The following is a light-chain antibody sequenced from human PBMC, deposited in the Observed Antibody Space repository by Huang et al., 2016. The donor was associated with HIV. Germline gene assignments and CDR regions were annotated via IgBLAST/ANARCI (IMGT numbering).Light chain of an antibody. V-gene: IGKV3-15*01. CDR3: QQYNIRCT. Sequence: EIVMTQSPATLSVSPGERVTLSCRASQSINSNLAWYQQKPGQAPRLLIYGVSASGSGSGTAFTLTITSLQSEDFAVYYCQQYNIRCTFGQGTKLEMK. J-gene: IGKJ2*02. CDR2: GVS. CDR1: QSINSN.